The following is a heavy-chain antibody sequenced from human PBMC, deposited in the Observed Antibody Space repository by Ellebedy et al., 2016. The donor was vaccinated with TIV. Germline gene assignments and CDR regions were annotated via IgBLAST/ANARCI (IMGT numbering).Heavy chain of an antibody. Sequence: GGSLRLSCVASGFSFRSYWMSWVRQAPGKGLEWVANIYQDGGVQYYVDSVKGRFTISRDSADNSLFLQMNSLRAEDTAVYYYARRGSYGDYAVQINSWFDTWGRGTLVAVSS. V-gene: IGHV3-7*01. CDR3: ARRGSYGDYAVQINSWFDT. CDR1: GFSFRSYW. CDR2: IYQDGGVQ. D-gene: IGHD4-17*01. J-gene: IGHJ5*02.